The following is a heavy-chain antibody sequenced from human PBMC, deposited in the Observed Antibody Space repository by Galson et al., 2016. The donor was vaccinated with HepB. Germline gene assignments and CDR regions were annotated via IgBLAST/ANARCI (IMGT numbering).Heavy chain of an antibody. CDR3: TRGRGIAL. CDR1: GGSLSGYY. Sequence: EPLSLTCAVSGGSLSGYYWSWIRQPPGKGLEWIGEISNSGSTNHNPSLKSRVTISPDTSRNQFSLILTSVTAADTAVYYCTRGRGIALWGQGTLVTVSS. J-gene: IGHJ4*02. CDR2: ISNSGST. V-gene: IGHV4-34*01.